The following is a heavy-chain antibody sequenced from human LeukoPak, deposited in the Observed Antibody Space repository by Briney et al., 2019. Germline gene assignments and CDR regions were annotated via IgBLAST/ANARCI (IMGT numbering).Heavy chain of an antibody. CDR2: ISAYNGNT. CDR1: GYTFTSYG. V-gene: IGHV1-18*01. CDR3: ARDPPIAAAARRLKPPLVNFDY. D-gene: IGHD6-13*01. Sequence: VASVKVSCKASGYTFTSYGISWVRQAPGQGLEWMGWISAYNGNTNYAQKLQGRVTMTTDTSTSTAYMELRSLRSDDTAVYYCARDPPIAAAARRLKPPLVNFDYWGQGTLVTVSS. J-gene: IGHJ4*02.